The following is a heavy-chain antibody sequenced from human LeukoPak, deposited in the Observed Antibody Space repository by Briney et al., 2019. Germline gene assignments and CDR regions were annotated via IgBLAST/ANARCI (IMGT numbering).Heavy chain of an antibody. J-gene: IGHJ4*02. D-gene: IGHD4-17*01. V-gene: IGHV1-24*01. CDR1: GYTLTELS. CDR2: FDPEDGET. Sequence: ASVKVSCKVSGYTLTELSMHWVRQAPGKGLEWMGGFDPEDGETIYAQKFQGRVTMTRDTSTSTVYMELSSLRSEDTAVYYCARDYWDYGAPTQFDYWGQGTLVTVSS. CDR3: ARDYWDYGAPTQFDY.